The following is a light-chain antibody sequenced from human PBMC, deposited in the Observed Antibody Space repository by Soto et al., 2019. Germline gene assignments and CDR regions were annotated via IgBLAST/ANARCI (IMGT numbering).Light chain of an antibody. CDR1: SSDVGGYDY. J-gene: IGLJ1*01. Sequence: QSVLTQPPSASGSPGQSVTISCTGTSSDVGGYDYVSWYQQSPTKAPKLMIYEVSKRPSGVPDRFSGSKSGNTASLTVSGLQPEDEADYYCASYAGSTTVFGTGTKLTVL. CDR2: EVS. CDR3: ASYAGSTTV. V-gene: IGLV2-8*01.